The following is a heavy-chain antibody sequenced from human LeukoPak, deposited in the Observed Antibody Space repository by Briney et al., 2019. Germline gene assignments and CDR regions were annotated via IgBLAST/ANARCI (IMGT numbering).Heavy chain of an antibody. V-gene: IGHV3-7*02. D-gene: IGHD3-10*01. Sequence: GGTLRLSCAASGFTFSNYWMSWVRQAPGKGVEWVAEIKQDGSEKTYVDSVKGGFTIYRENAKNGLYMQMNSRRAEDTAVYYCVRMIWFGEGNDYWSQGTLVTVSS. CDR2: IKQDGSEK. CDR1: GFTFSNYW. J-gene: IGHJ4*02. CDR3: VRMIWFGEGNDY.